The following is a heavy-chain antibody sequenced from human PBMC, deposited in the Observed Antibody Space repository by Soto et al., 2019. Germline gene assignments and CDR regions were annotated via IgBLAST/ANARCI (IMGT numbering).Heavy chain of an antibody. Sequence: GGSLRLSCAASGFTFSSYWMSWVRQAPGKGLEWVANIKQDGSEKYYVDSVKGRFAISRDNAKNSLYLEMNSLRAEDTAVYYCARESEDLTSNFDYWGQGTLVTVSS. CDR2: IKQDGSEK. V-gene: IGHV3-7*01. CDR1: GFTFSSYW. CDR3: ARESEDLTSNFDY. J-gene: IGHJ4*02.